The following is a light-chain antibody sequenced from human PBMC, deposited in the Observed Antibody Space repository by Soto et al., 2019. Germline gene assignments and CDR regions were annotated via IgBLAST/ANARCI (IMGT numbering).Light chain of an antibody. Sequence: DIQMTQSPSTLSASVGDRVTITCRASQSISSWLAWYQQKPGKAPKLLIYKASSLESGVPSRFSGSGSGTEFTLTINGLQPDDFATYYCQQYNSYSWTFGQGTKLEIK. CDR2: KAS. CDR3: QQYNSYSWT. V-gene: IGKV1-5*03. J-gene: IGKJ2*01. CDR1: QSISSW.